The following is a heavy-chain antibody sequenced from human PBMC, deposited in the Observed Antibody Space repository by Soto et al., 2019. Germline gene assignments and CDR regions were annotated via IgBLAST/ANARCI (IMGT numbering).Heavy chain of an antibody. J-gene: IGHJ5*02. V-gene: IGHV3-74*01. D-gene: IGHD3-3*01. CDR3: ARTPTIFGVVLNWFDT. CDR1: GFTFSSYW. CDR2: INSDGSST. Sequence: GGSLRLSCAASGFTFSSYWMHWVRQAPGKGLVWVSRINSDGSSTSYADSVKGRFTISRDNAKNTLYLQMNSLRAEDTAVYYCARTPTIFGVVLNWFDTWGQGTLVTVSS.